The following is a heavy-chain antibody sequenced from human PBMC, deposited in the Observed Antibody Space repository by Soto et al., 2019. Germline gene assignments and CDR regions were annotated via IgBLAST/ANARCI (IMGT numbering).Heavy chain of an antibody. CDR3: ATLGPCSGGTCYSRPLDN. CDR1: GYNFATTS. D-gene: IGHD2-15*01. J-gene: IGHJ4*02. V-gene: IGHV1-18*01. Sequence: QAPLQQSGAEVKKPGASVKVSCEASGYNFATTSIAWVRQAPGQGLEWMGWITPYNGDTNYEQKLQGRVTMTTDTSTNTAHMEVRRLRSDDTAVYYCATLGPCSGGTCYSRPLDNWGQGTLVTVSS. CDR2: ITPYNGDT.